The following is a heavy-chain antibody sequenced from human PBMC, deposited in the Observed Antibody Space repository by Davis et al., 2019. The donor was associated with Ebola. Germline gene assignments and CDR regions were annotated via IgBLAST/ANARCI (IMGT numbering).Heavy chain of an antibody. D-gene: IGHD2/OR15-2a*01. CDR3: ARLQWGQHGAAFYYQGWFDP. V-gene: IGHV5-51*01. CDR1: GYRITNYW. Sequence: GESLKISCKGSGYRITNYWIAWVRQEPGKGLEWMGSIYLGYSRSTYSPSFQGQVTISADKSIATAYLQWSGLKASDTATYYCARLQWGQHGAAFYYQGWFDPWGQGTLVTVSS. J-gene: IGHJ5*02. CDR2: IYLGYSRS.